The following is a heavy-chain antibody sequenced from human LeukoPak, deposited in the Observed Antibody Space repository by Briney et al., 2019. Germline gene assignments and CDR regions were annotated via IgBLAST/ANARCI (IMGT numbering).Heavy chain of an antibody. D-gene: IGHD6-19*01. CDR1: GGTISSYY. Sequence: SETLSLTCTVSGGTISSYYWSWIRQPAGKGLEWIGRIYISGSTNYNPSLKSRVTMSVDTSKNQLSLKLSSVTAADTAVYYCARTWQWLPFDYWGQGTLVTVSS. J-gene: IGHJ4*02. V-gene: IGHV4-4*07. CDR3: ARTWQWLPFDY. CDR2: IYISGST.